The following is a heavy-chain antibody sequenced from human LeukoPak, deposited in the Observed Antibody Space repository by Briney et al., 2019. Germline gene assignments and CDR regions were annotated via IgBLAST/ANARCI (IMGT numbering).Heavy chain of an antibody. CDR3: ARDKVLAVGGTSWFDP. Sequence: ASVKVSCKASGYTFIGYYMHWVRQAPGQGLEWMGRINPNSGGTNYAQKFQGRVTMTRDTSISTAYMELSRLRSDDTAVYYCARDKVLAVGGTSWFDPWGQGTLVTVSS. J-gene: IGHJ5*02. V-gene: IGHV1-2*06. CDR1: GYTFIGYY. D-gene: IGHD6-19*01. CDR2: INPNSGGT.